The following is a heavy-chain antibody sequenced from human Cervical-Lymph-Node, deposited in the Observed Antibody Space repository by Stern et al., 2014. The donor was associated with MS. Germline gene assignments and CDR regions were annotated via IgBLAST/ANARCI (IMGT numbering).Heavy chain of an antibody. D-gene: IGHD6-6*01. CDR1: GASMSTTTYY. Sequence: QVQLQESGPGLVKPSETLSLICSVSGASMSTTTYYWGWIRQAPGEGLEWIGNLDSSGRTHYNPSLKSRVTVSVDTSKNVFPLKLPSVTAADTAVYYCARVRSAAPDLPFDFWGQGTLVTVSS. CDR3: ARVRSAAPDLPFDF. CDR2: LDSSGRT. V-gene: IGHV4-39*02. J-gene: IGHJ4*02.